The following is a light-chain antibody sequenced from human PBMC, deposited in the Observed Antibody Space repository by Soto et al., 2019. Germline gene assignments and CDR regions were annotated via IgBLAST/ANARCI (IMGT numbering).Light chain of an antibody. J-gene: IGLJ7*01. V-gene: IGLV1-40*01. CDR2: GNR. CDR3: QSYDTPVYV. Sequence: QPVLTQPPSVSGAPGQRVTISCSGSSSNIGAGYDVHWYQQFPGTAPKLLIYGNRNRPSGVPDRFSGSRSGTSASLAITGLQPEDEADYYCQSYDTPVYVFGGGTQLTVL. CDR1: SSNIGAGYD.